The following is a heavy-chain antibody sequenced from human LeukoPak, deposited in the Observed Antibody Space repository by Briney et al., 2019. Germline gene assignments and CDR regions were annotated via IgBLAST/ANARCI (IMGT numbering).Heavy chain of an antibody. J-gene: IGHJ4*02. CDR3: ARLRSGGASVAHYFDY. V-gene: IGHV3-7*04. CDR1: GFTFSGYW. Sequence: GGSLRLSCAASGFTFSGYWMSWVRQAPGKGLEWVAKIKNDVSDKNYVDSVKGRFTISRDNAKNPLCLQMDSLRAEDSAVYYCARLRSGGASVAHYFDYWGQGALVTVSS. D-gene: IGHD3-16*01. CDR2: IKNDVSDK.